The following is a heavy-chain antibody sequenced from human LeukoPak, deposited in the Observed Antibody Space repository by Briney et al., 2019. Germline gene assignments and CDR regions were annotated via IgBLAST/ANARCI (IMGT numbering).Heavy chain of an antibody. Sequence: GASLRLSCAASGFTFSSYWMSWVRQAPGQGLEWVAKIKQDGGEKNYVESVKGRFTISRDNAKNSLYLQMNSLRAEDTAVYYCARDDCSSISCYHNWFDPWGQGTLVTVSS. J-gene: IGHJ5*02. CDR2: IKQDGGEK. CDR1: GFTFSSYW. D-gene: IGHD2-2*01. V-gene: IGHV3-7*01. CDR3: ARDDCSSISCYHNWFDP.